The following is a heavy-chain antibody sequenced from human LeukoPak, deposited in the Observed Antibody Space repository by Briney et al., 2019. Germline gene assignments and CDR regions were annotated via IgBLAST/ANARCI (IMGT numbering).Heavy chain of an antibody. CDR3: ARGTQDFDY. CDR1: GFTFSSYG. Sequence: GGSLRLSCAASGFTFSSYGMHWVRQAPGKVLEWVAVIWYDGSNKYYADPVKGRFTISRDNSKNTLYLQMNSLRAEDTAVYYCARGTQDFDYWGQGTLVTVSS. J-gene: IGHJ4*02. CDR2: IWYDGSNK. V-gene: IGHV3-33*01.